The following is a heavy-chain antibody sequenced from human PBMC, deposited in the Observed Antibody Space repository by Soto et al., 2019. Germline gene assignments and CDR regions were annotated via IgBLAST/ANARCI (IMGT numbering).Heavy chain of an antibody. V-gene: IGHV2-26*01. CDR2: IFSNDEK. CDR3: ERIRVGIEAAGYLIDYSYGMDV. CDR1: GFSLSNARMG. D-gene: IGHD6-13*01. Sequence: QVTLKESGPVLVKPTETLTLTCTVSGFSLSNARMGVSWIRQPPGKALEWLAHIFSNDEKSYSTSLKSRLTISKNTSKSQVVLTMTNMDPVDTATYYCERIRVGIEAAGYLIDYSYGMDVWGQGTTVTASS. J-gene: IGHJ6*02.